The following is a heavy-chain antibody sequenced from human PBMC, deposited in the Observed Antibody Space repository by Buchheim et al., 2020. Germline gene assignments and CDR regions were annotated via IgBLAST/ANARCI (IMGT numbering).Heavy chain of an antibody. D-gene: IGHD5-24*01. Sequence: QLHLQESGPGLVKPSETLSLTCSVSGDSISSTSHYWGWIRQSPGKGLEWVGSILYNGNTYYSPSLKSQIAVIAATSKNKFPLKLNSVTAADTAVYYCATQRRDGYNFWDYWGQGIL. V-gene: IGHV4-39*01. CDR2: ILYNGNT. J-gene: IGHJ4*02. CDR3: ATQRRDGYNFWDY. CDR1: GDSISSTSHY.